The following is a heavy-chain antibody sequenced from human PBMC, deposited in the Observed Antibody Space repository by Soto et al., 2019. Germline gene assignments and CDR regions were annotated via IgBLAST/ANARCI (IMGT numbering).Heavy chain of an antibody. J-gene: IGHJ4*02. V-gene: IGHV4-4*02. CDR1: GDSISSSNW. CDR3: ARDLGTGTDF. CDR2: ISHTGAT. D-gene: IGHD1-1*01. Sequence: QVQLQESGPGLVKPSGTLSLTCAVSGDSISSSNWWSWVRQAPGQGLEWIGEISHTGATTYNPSLKSRATISVDPTKTHFSLKLTSVTAADTAVYFCARDLGTGTDFWGRGALVTVAS.